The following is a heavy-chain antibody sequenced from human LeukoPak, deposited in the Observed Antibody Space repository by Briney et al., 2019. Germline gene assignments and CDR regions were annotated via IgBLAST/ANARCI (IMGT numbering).Heavy chain of an antibody. J-gene: IGHJ4*02. CDR2: IIPIFGTE. Sequence: SVKVSCKGSVGTFGSYAISWVRQAPAQGLEWMGGIIPIFGTENYAQKFQGRVTITADESTSTAYMELSSLRSEDTAVYYCARGEGEIAAALFDYWGQGTLVTVSS. D-gene: IGHD6-13*01. CDR3: ARGEGEIAAALFDY. CDR1: VGTFGSYA. V-gene: IGHV1-69*13.